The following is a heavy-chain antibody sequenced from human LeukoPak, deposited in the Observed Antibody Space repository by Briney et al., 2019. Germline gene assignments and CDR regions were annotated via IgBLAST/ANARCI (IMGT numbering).Heavy chain of an antibody. J-gene: IGHJ5*02. Sequence: SETLSLTCTVSGGSISSYYWSWIRQPPGKGLEWIGYIYYSGSTNYNPSLKSRVTISVDTSKNQFSLKLSSVTAADTAVYYCASLLVGGDSRPGWFDPWGQGTLVTVSS. CDR3: ASLLVGGDSRPGWFDP. CDR1: GGSISSYY. CDR2: IYYSGST. V-gene: IGHV4-59*08. D-gene: IGHD2-21*02.